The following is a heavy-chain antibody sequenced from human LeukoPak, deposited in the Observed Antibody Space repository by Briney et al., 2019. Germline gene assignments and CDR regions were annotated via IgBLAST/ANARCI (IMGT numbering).Heavy chain of an antibody. Sequence: GGSLRLSCAASGLSLSSNNMHWVRQAPGGGLEWLSYISAGSGTVFSADSVKGRFSISRDNARESLFLQMNSLRVDDTAVYYCTKDLCLRRMIWGRGTLVIVSS. CDR3: TKDLCLRRMI. CDR1: GLSLSSNN. V-gene: IGHV3-48*04. CDR2: ISAGSGTV. D-gene: IGHD1-14*01. J-gene: IGHJ2*01.